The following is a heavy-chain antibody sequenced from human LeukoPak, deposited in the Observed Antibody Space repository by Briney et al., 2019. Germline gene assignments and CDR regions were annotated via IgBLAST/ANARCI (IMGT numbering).Heavy chain of an antibody. V-gene: IGHV3-23*01. Sequence: PGGSLRLSCAASGFTFSSYAMSWVRQAPGKGLEWVSAISGSGGSTYYADSVKGRFTISRDNSKNTLYLQMNSLRAEDTAVYYCARYTLPYYYGSGSMDYWGQGTLVTVSS. CDR2: ISGSGGST. CDR1: GFTFSSYA. D-gene: IGHD3-10*01. CDR3: ARYTLPYYYGSGSMDY. J-gene: IGHJ4*02.